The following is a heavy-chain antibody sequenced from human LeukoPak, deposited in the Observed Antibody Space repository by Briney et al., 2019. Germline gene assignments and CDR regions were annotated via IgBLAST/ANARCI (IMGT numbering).Heavy chain of an antibody. CDR3: ARNRDGYNSFDY. J-gene: IGHJ4*02. CDR2: IYYSGST. V-gene: IGHV4-31*03. CDR1: GGSISRSSYY. Sequence: SETLSLTCTVSGGSISRSSYYWGWIRQPPGKGLEWIGYIYYSGSTYYNPSLRSRVTISVDTSKNHFSLKLSSVTAADTAVYYCARNRDGYNSFDYWGQGTLVTVSS. D-gene: IGHD5-24*01.